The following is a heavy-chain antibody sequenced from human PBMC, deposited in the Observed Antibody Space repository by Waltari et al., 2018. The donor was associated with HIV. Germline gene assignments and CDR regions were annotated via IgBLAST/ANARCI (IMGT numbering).Heavy chain of an antibody. CDR2: IYYSGST. D-gene: IGHD3-16*01. J-gene: IGHJ4*02. CDR3: AREGGSDGDGN. CDR1: GGSISSYY. Sequence: QVQLQESGPGLVKPSETLSLTCTVSGGSISSYYWSWIRQPPGKGLEWIGYIYYSGSTNYNPARKRRVTISVDTSKNQFSLKLSSVTAADTAVYYCAREGGSDGDGNWGQGTLVTVSS. V-gene: IGHV4-59*01.